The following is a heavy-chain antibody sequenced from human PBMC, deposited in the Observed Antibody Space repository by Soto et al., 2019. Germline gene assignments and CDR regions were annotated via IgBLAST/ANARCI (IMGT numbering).Heavy chain of an antibody. CDR1: GFTFNKYW. CDR3: VRDNYGVDY. J-gene: IGHJ4*02. Sequence: PGGSLRLSCAASGFTFNKYWMQWVRQVPGKGLVWVSHINSDGSSATYADSVKGRFTISRDNAKNTLFLQMNSLRSEDTAVYYCVRDNYGVDYWGQGTMVTVYS. D-gene: IGHD3-10*01. CDR2: INSDGSSA. V-gene: IGHV3-74*01.